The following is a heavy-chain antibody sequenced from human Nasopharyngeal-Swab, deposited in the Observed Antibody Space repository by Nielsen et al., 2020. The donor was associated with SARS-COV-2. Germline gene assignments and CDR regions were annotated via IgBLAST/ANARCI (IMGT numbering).Heavy chain of an antibody. J-gene: IGHJ6*02. Sequence: IRQPPGKGLEWVAVISYDGSNKYYADSVKGRFTISRDNSKNTLYLQMNSLRAEDTAVYYCARARLTGYYSAYYYGMDVWGQGTTVTVSS. V-gene: IGHV3-30*03. D-gene: IGHD3-9*01. CDR3: ARARLTGYYSAYYYGMDV. CDR2: ISYDGSNK.